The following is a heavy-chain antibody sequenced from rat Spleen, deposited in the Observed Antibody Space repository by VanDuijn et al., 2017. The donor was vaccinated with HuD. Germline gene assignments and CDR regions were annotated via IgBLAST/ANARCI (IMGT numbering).Heavy chain of an antibody. CDR2: INTGSGGT. CDR3: ARSPTTDYVMDA. CDR1: GYTFTSYD. V-gene: IGHV1-57*01. J-gene: IGHJ4*01. D-gene: IGHD1-10*01. Sequence: QVQLQQSGAELAKPGSSVKISCKASGYTFTSYDISWIKQTTGQGLEYIGSINTGSGGTYYNEKFKGKATLTVDKSSSTAFMQLTSLTPEDSAVYYGARSPTTDYVMDAWGQGASVTVSS.